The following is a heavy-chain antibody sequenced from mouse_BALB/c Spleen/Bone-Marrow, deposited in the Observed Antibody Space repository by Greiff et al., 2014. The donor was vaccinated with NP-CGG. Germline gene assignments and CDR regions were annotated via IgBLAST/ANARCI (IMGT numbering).Heavy chain of an antibody. Sequence: VQLQQSGGGLVQPGGSRKLSCAASGFTFSSFGMHWVRQAPEKGLEWVAYISSGSSTIYYADTVKGRFTISRDNPKNTLLLQMTSLRSEDTAMYYCARWRYGYAMDYWGQGTSVTVSS. CDR2: ISSGSSTI. D-gene: IGHD2-14*01. J-gene: IGHJ4*01. CDR3: ARWRYGYAMDY. CDR1: GFTFSSFG. V-gene: IGHV5-17*02.